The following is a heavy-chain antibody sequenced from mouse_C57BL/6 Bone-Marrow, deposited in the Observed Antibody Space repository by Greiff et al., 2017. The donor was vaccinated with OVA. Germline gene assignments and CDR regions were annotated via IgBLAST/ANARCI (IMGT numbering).Heavy chain of an antibody. CDR2: IDPENGDT. J-gene: IGHJ3*01. CDR1: GFNIKDDY. CDR3: TTYDYDGFAY. V-gene: IGHV14-4*01. Sequence: VQLQQSGAELVRPGASVKLSCTASGFNIKDDYMHWVKQRPEQGLEWIGWIDPENGDTEYASKFQGKATITADTSSNTASLQLSSLTSEDTAVYYCTTYDYDGFAYWGQGTLVTVSA. D-gene: IGHD2-4*01.